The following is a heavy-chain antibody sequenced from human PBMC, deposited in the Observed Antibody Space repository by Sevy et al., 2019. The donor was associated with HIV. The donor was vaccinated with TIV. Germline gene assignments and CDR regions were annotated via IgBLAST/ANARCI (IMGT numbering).Heavy chain of an antibody. CDR1: GFTFSSYW. Sequence: GGSLRLSCAASGFTFSSYWMSGVRQAPGKGLEWVANIKQDRSEKYYVDSVKGRFTISRDNAKNSLYLQMNSLRAEDTAVYYCARDTDYGDEKKKTYYYYYGMDVWGQGTTVTVSS. V-gene: IGHV3-7*01. D-gene: IGHD4-17*01. J-gene: IGHJ6*02. CDR3: ARDTDYGDEKKKTYYYYYGMDV. CDR2: IKQDRSEK.